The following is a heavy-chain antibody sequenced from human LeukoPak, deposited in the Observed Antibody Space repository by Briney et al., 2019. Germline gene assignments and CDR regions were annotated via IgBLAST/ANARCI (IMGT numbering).Heavy chain of an antibody. D-gene: IGHD6-19*01. J-gene: IGHJ4*02. CDR3: ARVSSGWYDY. CDR2: INPNSGGT. CDR1: GYTFTGHY. Sequence: ASVKVSCKASGYTFTGHYMHWARQAPGQGLEWMGRINPNSGGTNYAQKFQSRVTMTRDTSISTAYMELSRLRSDDTAVYYCARVSSGWYDYWGQGTLVTVSS. V-gene: IGHV1-2*06.